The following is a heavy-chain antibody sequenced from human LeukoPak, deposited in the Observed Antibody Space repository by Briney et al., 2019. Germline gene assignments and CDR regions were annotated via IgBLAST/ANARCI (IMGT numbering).Heavy chain of an antibody. J-gene: IGHJ3*02. CDR2: IYYSGST. CDR1: GGSFSGYY. V-gene: IGHV4-34*01. Sequence: SETLSLTCAVYGGSFSGYYWSWIRQPPGKGLEWIGSIYYSGSTYYNPSLKGRVTISVDTSKNQFSLKLSSVTAADTAVYYCARVLWFGELYAFDIWGQGTMVTVSS. CDR3: ARVLWFGELYAFDI. D-gene: IGHD3-10*01.